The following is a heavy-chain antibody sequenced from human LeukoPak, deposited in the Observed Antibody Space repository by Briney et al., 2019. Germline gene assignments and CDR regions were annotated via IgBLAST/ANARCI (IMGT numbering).Heavy chain of an antibody. V-gene: IGHV4-38-2*02. Sequence: SETPSLTCTVSGYSISSGYYWGWIRQPPGKGLEWIGSIYHSGSTYYNPSLKSRVTISVDTSKNQFSLKLSSVTAADTAVYYCARKRPTIFGVVTWFDPWGQGTLVTVSS. J-gene: IGHJ5*02. CDR2: IYHSGST. CDR3: ARKRPTIFGVVTWFDP. CDR1: GYSISSGYY. D-gene: IGHD3-3*01.